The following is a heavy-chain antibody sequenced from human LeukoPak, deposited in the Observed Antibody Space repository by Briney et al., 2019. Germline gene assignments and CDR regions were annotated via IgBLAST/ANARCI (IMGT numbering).Heavy chain of an antibody. V-gene: IGHV4-34*01. CDR1: GGSFSGYY. J-gene: IGHJ4*02. Sequence: SETLSLTCAVYGGSFSGYYWSWIRQPPVKGLEWIGEINHSGSTNYNPSLKSRVTISVDTSKNQFSLKLSSVTAADTAVYYCARGGRGVSRITIPRYFDYWGQGTLVTVSS. D-gene: IGHD3-9*01. CDR2: INHSGST. CDR3: ARGGRGVSRITIPRYFDY.